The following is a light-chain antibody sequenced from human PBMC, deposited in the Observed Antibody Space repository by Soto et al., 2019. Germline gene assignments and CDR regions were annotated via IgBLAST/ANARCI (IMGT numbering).Light chain of an antibody. CDR2: DAS. J-gene: IGKJ3*01. CDR3: QWRQA. CDR1: QSVSSY. V-gene: IGKV3-11*01. Sequence: ELVLTQSPATLSLSPGERATLSCRASQSVSSYLAWYQQKPGQAPRLLIYDASNRATGIPARFSGSGSGTDFTLTISSLEPEDFAVYHCQWRQAFGPGTKVDIK.